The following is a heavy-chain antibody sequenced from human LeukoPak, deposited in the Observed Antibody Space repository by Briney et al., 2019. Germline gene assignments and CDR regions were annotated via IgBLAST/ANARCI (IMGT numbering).Heavy chain of an antibody. CDR1: GFTFNSYR. Sequence: PGGSLRLSCAASGFTFNSYRMNWVRQAPGKGLEWVSSITDSSSYIYYAESVKGRFTISRDNAKNSLYLQMNSLRAEDTAVYYCARVATIAWSYYFYYGMDVWGQGTTVTVSS. D-gene: IGHD5-12*01. J-gene: IGHJ6*02. V-gene: IGHV3-21*01. CDR2: ITDSSSYI. CDR3: ARVATIAWSYYFYYGMDV.